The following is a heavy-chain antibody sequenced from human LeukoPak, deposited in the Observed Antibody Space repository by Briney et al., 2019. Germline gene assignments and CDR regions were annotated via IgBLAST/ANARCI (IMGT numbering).Heavy chain of an antibody. Sequence: ASVKVSCKASGYTFTSYGISWVRQAPGQGLEWMGWISAYNGNTNYAQKLQGRVTMTTDTSTSTAYMELRSLRSDDTAVYYCARGELDCSGGSCYLLFDYWGQGTLVTVSS. D-gene: IGHD2-15*01. J-gene: IGHJ4*02. V-gene: IGHV1-18*01. CDR3: ARGELDCSGGSCYLLFDY. CDR1: GYTFTSYG. CDR2: ISAYNGNT.